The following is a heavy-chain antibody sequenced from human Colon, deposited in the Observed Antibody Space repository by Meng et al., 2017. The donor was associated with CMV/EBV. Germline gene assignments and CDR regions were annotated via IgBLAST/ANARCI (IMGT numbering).Heavy chain of an antibody. CDR3: ATDPSTVTTNY. J-gene: IGHJ4*02. Sequence: GGSLRLSCAASGFPFSSYAMSWVRQAPGKGLEYVSAISSDGRNKYYADSLKGRVTISRDNSKNTLYLEMGSLRPEDMGVYYCATDPSTVTTNYWGQGTLVTVSS. D-gene: IGHD4-17*01. V-gene: IGHV3-64*02. CDR2: ISSDGRNK. CDR1: GFPFSSYA.